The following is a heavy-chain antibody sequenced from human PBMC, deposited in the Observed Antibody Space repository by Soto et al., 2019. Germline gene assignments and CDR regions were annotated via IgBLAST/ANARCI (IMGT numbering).Heavy chain of an antibody. J-gene: IGHJ6*02. CDR1: GFTVSSHA. D-gene: IGHD2-8*01. V-gene: IGHV3-23*01. CDR3: TRSRRSILMVYGFGGMDV. Sequence: PVGSLRLSCAASGFTVSSHAMSWVRQAPGKGLEWVSSISGSGDGTYYGDSVKGRFTISRDSSSSTLYLEMKNLRGEDTAVYFCTRSRRSILMVYGFGGMDVWGQGTTVTVSS. CDR2: ISGSGDGT.